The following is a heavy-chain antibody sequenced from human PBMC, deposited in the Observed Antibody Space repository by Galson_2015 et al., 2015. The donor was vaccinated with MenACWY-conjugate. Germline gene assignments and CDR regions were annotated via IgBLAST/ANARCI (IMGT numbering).Heavy chain of an antibody. CDR3: AKSRGASFHVDS. J-gene: IGHJ4*02. V-gene: IGHV3-74*01. D-gene: IGHD1-26*01. Sequence: SLRLSCAASGFIFNTYWMHWVRQAPGKGLVWVSRINPGGSSTTYADSVKDRFTISRDNAKNTLYLQMNSLRPEDTAVFYCAKSRGASFHVDSWGQGTLVTVSS. CDR1: GFIFNTYW. CDR2: INPGGSST.